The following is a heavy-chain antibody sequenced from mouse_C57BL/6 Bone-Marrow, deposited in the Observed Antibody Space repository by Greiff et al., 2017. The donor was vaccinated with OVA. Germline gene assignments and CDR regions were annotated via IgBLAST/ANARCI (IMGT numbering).Heavy chain of an antibody. J-gene: IGHJ1*03. D-gene: IGHD1-1*01. CDR2: IFPGSGST. CDR1: GYTFTDYY. V-gene: IGHV1-75*01. Sequence: VQLQQSGAELASPGASVTLSCKASGYTFTDYYINWVKQRPGQGLEWIGWIFPGSGSTYYNEKFKGKATLTVDKSSSTAYMLLSSLTSEDSAVYFCARFCYYYGSPYWYFDVWGTGTTVTVSS. CDR3: ARFCYYYGSPYWYFDV.